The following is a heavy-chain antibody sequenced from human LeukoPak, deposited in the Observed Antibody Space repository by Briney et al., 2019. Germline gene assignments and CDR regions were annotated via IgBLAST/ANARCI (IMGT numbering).Heavy chain of an antibody. D-gene: IGHD3-22*01. V-gene: IGHV3-23*01. Sequence: PGGSLRLSCAASGFTFSSYAVSWVRQAPGKGLEWVSAISGSGGSTYYADSVKGRFTISRDNSKNTLYLQMNSLRAEDTAVYYCAKDISSGYYGYFQHWGQGTLVTVSS. CDR2: ISGSGGST. CDR3: AKDISSGYYGYFQH. CDR1: GFTFSSYA. J-gene: IGHJ1*01.